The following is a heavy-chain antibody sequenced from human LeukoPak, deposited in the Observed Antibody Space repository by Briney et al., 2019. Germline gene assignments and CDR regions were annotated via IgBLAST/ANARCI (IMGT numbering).Heavy chain of an antibody. D-gene: IGHD3-9*01. Sequence: PSETLSLTCAVYGVSFSGYYWSWIRQPPGKGLEWIGEINHSGNTNYNPSLKSRVTISVDTSKNQFSLKLSSVTAADTAVYYCATQEGLRYFDWLPPPVDYWGQGTLVTVSS. J-gene: IGHJ4*02. CDR1: GVSFSGYY. V-gene: IGHV4-34*01. CDR2: INHSGNT. CDR3: ATQEGLRYFDWLPPPVDY.